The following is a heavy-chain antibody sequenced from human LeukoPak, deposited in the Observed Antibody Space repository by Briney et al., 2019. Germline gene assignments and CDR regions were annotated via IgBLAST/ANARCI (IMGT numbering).Heavy chain of an antibody. CDR2: VYYSGST. D-gene: IGHD3-22*01. CDR3: ARGPSGSLFDY. CDR1: GGSISSGDYY. V-gene: IGHV4-61*03. Sequence: SETLSLTCTVSGGSISSGDYYWSWIRQPPGKGLEWIGYVYYSGSTNYNPSPKSRVSISVDTSKNHFSLNLSSVTAADTAVYYCARGPSGSLFDYWGQGTLVTVSS. J-gene: IGHJ4*02.